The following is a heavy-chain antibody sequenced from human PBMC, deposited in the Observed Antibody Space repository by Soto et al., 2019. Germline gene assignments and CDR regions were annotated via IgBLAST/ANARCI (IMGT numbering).Heavy chain of an antibody. Sequence: SETLSLTCTVSGGSISSGDYYWSWIRQPPGKGLEWIGYIYYSGSTYYNPSLKSRVTISVDTSKNQFSLKLSSVTAADTAVYYCARVGYDYWSGYRNFDYWGQGTLVTVS. CDR1: GGSISSGDYY. D-gene: IGHD3-3*01. CDR3: ARVGYDYWSGYRNFDY. J-gene: IGHJ4*01. CDR2: IYYSGST. V-gene: IGHV4-30-4*01.